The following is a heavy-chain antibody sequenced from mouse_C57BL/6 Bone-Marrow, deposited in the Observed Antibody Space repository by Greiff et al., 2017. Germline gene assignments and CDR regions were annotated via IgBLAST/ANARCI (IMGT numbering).Heavy chain of an antibody. CDR1: GYSITSVY. CDR2: ISYSGRT. V-gene: IGHV3-8*01. D-gene: IGHD2-5*01. Sequence: EVQLQESGPGLAKPSQTLSLTCSVTGYSITSVYWNWIRKFPGNKLEYMGYISYSGRTYYNPSLKSRISITRDTSTNQYYLLLNSVTTEDTATNYWARYSNSLYWYFDDWGTVTTVTVSS. CDR3: ARYSNSLYWYFDD. J-gene: IGHJ1*03.